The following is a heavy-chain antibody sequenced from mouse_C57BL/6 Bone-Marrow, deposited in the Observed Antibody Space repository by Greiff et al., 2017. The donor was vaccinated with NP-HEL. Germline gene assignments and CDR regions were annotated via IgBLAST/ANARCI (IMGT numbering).Heavy chain of an antibody. D-gene: IGHD2-3*01. CDR3: AKRGDGYYPYYYAMDY. CDR1: GFSLTSYG. Sequence: QVHVQQSGPGLVQPSQSLSITCTASGFSLTSYGVHWVRQSPGKGLEWLGVIWRGGSTAYYAAFMSSLSITKDNSTSHVFFKMNSLQADDTAIYYCAKRGDGYYPYYYAMDYWGQGTSVTVSS. CDR2: IWRGGST. V-gene: IGHV2-5*01. J-gene: IGHJ4*01.